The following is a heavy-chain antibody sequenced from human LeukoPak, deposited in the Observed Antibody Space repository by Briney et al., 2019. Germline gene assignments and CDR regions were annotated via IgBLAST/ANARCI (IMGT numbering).Heavy chain of an antibody. CDR2: IRSDGGHK. V-gene: IGHV3-30*02. Sequence: GGSLRLSCAASGFTFSYYGIHWVRQAPGKGLEWVAFIRSDGGHKYYADSVQGRFTISRDNSKNTVFLQMNSLRGEDTAIYYCARDGGSYSLDYWGQGTLVTVSS. CDR3: ARDGGSYSLDY. J-gene: IGHJ4*02. CDR1: GFTFSYYG. D-gene: IGHD1-26*01.